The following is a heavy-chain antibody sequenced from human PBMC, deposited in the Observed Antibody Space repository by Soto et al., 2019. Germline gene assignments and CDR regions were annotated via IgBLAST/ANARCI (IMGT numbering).Heavy chain of an antibody. CDR1: GFTGSSTY. CDR3: ARDLGREDSSGYFQH. CDR2: LDSGGST. D-gene: IGHD3-22*01. J-gene: IGHJ1*01. V-gene: IGHV3-66*01. Sequence: EVQLVESGGGLVQPGGSLRLSCAASGFTGSSTYMSWVRQAPGKGLEWVSVLDSGGSTYYVGSVKGRFTISRDNSKNTLYLQMNSLRAEDTAVYSCARDLGREDSSGYFQHWGQGSLVTVSS.